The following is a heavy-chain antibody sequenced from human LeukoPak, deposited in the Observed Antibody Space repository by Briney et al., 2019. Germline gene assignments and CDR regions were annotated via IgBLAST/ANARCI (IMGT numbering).Heavy chain of an antibody. CDR1: GDSSSVYY. D-gene: IGHD5-12*01. CDR2: INHSGST. CDR3: ARKFSGYDVYYFDY. V-gene: IGHV4-34*01. J-gene: IGHJ4*02. Sequence: PSETLSLTCAVYGDSSSVYYWGWVRHPPGEGMEWIGEINHSGSTTYNPSFKSRVTITVDTSKNQFSLKLSSVTAADTAVYYCARKFSGYDVYYFDYWGQGTLVTVSS.